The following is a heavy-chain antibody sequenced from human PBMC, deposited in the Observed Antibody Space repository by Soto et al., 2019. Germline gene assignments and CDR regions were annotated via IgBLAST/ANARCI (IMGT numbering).Heavy chain of an antibody. V-gene: IGHV3-30-3*01. D-gene: IGHD3-22*01. CDR1: GFTFSSYA. CDR2: ISYDGSNK. Sequence: GGSLRLSCAASGFTFSSYAMHWVRQAPGKGLEWVAVISYDGSNKYYADSVKGRFTISRDNSKNTLYLQMNSLRAEDTAVYYCARTYYDSSGYKGGPDYWGQGTLVTVSS. J-gene: IGHJ4*02. CDR3: ARTYYDSSGYKGGPDY.